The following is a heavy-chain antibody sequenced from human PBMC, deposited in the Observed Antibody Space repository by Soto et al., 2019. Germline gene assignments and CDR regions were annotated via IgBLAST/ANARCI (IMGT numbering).Heavy chain of an antibody. V-gene: IGHV5-10-1*01. CDR2: IDPSDSYT. CDR3: ASVSYSSGWYGGVYY. Sequence: LGESLKISCKGSGYSFTSYWISWVRQMPGKGLEWMGRIDPSDSYTNYSPSFQGHVTISADKSISTAYLQWSSLKASDTAMYYCASVSYSSGWYGGVYYWGKGTLVTVSS. J-gene: IGHJ4*02. D-gene: IGHD6-19*01. CDR1: GYSFTSYW.